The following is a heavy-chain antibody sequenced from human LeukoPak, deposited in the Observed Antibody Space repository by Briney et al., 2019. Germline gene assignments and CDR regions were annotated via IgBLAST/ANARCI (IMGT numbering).Heavy chain of an antibody. D-gene: IGHD3-22*01. CDR2: INHRGST. Sequence: SETLSLTCAVYGGSFSGYYWSWIRQPPGKGLEWIGEINHRGSTNYNPSLKSRVTISVDTSKNQFSLTLSSVTAADTAVYYCARPPFSDSSGYYPYWGQGTLVIVSS. CDR1: GGSFSGYY. J-gene: IGHJ4*02. CDR3: ARPPFSDSSGYYPY. V-gene: IGHV4-34*01.